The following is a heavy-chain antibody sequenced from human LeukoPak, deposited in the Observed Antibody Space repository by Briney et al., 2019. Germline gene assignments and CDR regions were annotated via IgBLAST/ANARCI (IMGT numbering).Heavy chain of an antibody. CDR2: ISYDGSNK. D-gene: IGHD1-1*01. V-gene: IGHV3-30*18. CDR3: AKDMGETGTTAPSPVDY. Sequence: GRSLRLSCAASGFTFSSYGMHWVRQAPGKGLEWVAVISYDGSNKYYADSVKGRFTISRDNSKNTLYLQMNSLRAEDTAVYYWAKDMGETGTTAPSPVDYWGQGTLVTVSS. CDR1: GFTFSSYG. J-gene: IGHJ4*02.